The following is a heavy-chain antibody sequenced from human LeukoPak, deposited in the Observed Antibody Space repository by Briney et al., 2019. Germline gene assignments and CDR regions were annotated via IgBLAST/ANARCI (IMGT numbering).Heavy chain of an antibody. V-gene: IGHV3-48*01. Sequence: GGPLRLSCAASGFTFSSYSMNWVRQAPGKGLEWVSYISSSSSTIYSAVSVKGRFTISRDNAKNSLYLQMTSLRAEDTAVYYCARAPLYCSSTSCYPLYAFDIWGQGTMVTVSS. CDR2: ISSSSSTI. J-gene: IGHJ3*02. CDR3: ARAPLYCSSTSCYPLYAFDI. CDR1: GFTFSSYS. D-gene: IGHD2-2*01.